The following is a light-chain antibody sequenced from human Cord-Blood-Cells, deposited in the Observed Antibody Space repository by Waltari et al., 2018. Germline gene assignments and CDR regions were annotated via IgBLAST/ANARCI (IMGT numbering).Light chain of an antibody. V-gene: IGLV2-11*02. CDR1: SSDVGGYNH. CDR3: CSYAGSYTFVV. J-gene: IGLJ2*01. CDR2: DVS. Sequence: QSALTQPRSVSGSPGQSVTISCTGTSSDVGGYNHVSWYQQPPGKAPKLMIYDVSKRPSGVPDRCAGSKSGNPASLTISGLQAEDEADYYCCSYAGSYTFVVFGGGTKLTVL.